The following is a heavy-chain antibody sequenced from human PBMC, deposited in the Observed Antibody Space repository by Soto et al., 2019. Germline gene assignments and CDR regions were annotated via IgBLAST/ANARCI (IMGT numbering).Heavy chain of an antibody. Sequence: QVQLVESGGGVVQPGRSLRLSCAASGFTFSSYAMHWVRQAPGKGLEWVAVISYDGSNKYYADSVKGRFSISRDNSKNTLYLQMNSLRAEYTAVYYCAREWWGAGTTPYFDYWGQGTLVTVSS. J-gene: IGHJ4*02. CDR1: GFTFSSYA. CDR2: ISYDGSNK. V-gene: IGHV3-30-3*01. D-gene: IGHD1-7*01. CDR3: AREWWGAGTTPYFDY.